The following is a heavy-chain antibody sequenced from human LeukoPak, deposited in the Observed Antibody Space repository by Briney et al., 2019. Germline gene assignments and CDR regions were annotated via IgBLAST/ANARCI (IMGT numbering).Heavy chain of an antibody. D-gene: IGHD3-22*01. Sequence: PGGPWNLSCQALGFTFISYSRNWVRQAPGKGLEWVPSISISSSYIYYADSVKGRFTISRDNAKNSLYLQMNSLRAEDTAVYYCARSFGDSSGYYPYYYYYGMDVWGQGTTVTVSS. J-gene: IGHJ6*02. CDR1: GFTFISYS. V-gene: IGHV3-21*01. CDR3: ARSFGDSSGYYPYYYYYGMDV. CDR2: ISISSSYI.